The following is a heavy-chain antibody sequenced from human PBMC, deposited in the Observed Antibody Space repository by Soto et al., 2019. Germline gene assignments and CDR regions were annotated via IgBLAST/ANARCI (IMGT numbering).Heavy chain of an antibody. V-gene: IGHV3-21*01. CDR1: GFTFSSYS. CDR3: ARDSEDYYYGMDV. CDR2: ISSSSSYI. J-gene: IGHJ6*02. Sequence: GGSLRLSCAASGFTFSSYSMNWVRQAPGKGLEWVSSISSSSSYIYYADSVKGRFTISRDNAKNSLYLQMNSLRAEDTAVYYCARDSEDYYYGMDVWGQGTTVTVSS.